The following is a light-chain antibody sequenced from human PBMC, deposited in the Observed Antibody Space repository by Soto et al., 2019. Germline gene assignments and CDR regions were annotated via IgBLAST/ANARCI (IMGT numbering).Light chain of an antibody. V-gene: IGLV1-51*01. J-gene: IGLJ3*02. CDR2: ANN. CDR3: GTWDISLSVWV. Sequence: QSVLTQPPSVSAAPGQKVTISCSGSSSNIGNNYVSWYQQLPGTAPKLLIYANNKRPSGIPDRFSGSKSGTSATLGINGLPTWDEDDYYCGTWDISLSVWVFGEGTKLTVL. CDR1: SSNIGNNY.